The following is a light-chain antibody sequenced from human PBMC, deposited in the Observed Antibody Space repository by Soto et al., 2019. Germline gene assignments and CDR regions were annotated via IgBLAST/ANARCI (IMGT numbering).Light chain of an antibody. J-gene: IGKJ1*01. CDR2: KAS. CDR1: QSVGRW. CDR3: QHYNSYSEA. V-gene: IGKV1-5*03. Sequence: DIQMTQSPSTLSASVGDRVTITCRASQSVGRWLAWYQQKPGKAPKVLIYKASTLSYGVPSRFSGSGSGTAFTLTISSLQPDDFATYYCQHYNSYSEAFGQGTKVDIK.